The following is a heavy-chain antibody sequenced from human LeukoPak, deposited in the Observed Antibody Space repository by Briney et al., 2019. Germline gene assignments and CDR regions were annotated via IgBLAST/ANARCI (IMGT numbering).Heavy chain of an antibody. CDR2: IYTSGST. D-gene: IGHD4-17*01. V-gene: IGHV4-4*07. Sequence: SETLSLTCTVSGGSISTYYWSWIRQPAGKGLEWIGRIYTSGSTNYNPSLKSRVTMSVDTCKNQFSLKLSSVNAADPAVYYCARVGLEYGDYTWFDPWGQGTLVTVSS. J-gene: IGHJ5*02. CDR3: ARVGLEYGDYTWFDP. CDR1: GGSISTYY.